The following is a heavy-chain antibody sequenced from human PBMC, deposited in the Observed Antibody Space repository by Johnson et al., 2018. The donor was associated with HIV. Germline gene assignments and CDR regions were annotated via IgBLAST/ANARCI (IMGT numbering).Heavy chain of an antibody. CDR3: ARDHSRDEAFDI. CDR1: GFTFSSYA. V-gene: IGHV3-30*14. J-gene: IGHJ3*02. D-gene: IGHD5-24*01. Sequence: QVQLVESGGGVVQPGRSLRLSCAASGFTFSSYAMHWVRQAPGKGLEWVAVISYDGSNKYYADSVKGRLTISRDNSKNTLYLQMNSLRAEDTAVYYCARDHSRDEAFDIWGQGTMVTVSS. CDR2: ISYDGSNK.